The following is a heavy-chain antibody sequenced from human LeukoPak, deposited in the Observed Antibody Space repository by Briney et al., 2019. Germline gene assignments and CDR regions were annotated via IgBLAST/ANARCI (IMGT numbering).Heavy chain of an antibody. CDR3: ARDPGPGYSFGPYYGMDV. D-gene: IGHD5-18*01. J-gene: IGHJ6*02. CDR1: GFTFSSYS. V-gene: IGHV3-21*01. CDR2: ISSSSSYI. Sequence: GGSLRLSCAASGFTFSSYSMNWVRQAPGKGLEWVSSISSSSSYIYYADSVKGRFTISRDNAKNSLYLQMNSLRAEDTAVYYCARDPGPGYSFGPYYGMDVWGQGTTVTVSS.